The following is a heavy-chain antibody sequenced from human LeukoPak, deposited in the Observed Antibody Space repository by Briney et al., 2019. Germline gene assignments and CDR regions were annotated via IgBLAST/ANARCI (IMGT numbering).Heavy chain of an antibody. D-gene: IGHD3-9*01. J-gene: IGHJ4*02. CDR3: ARAGGSYFLPFDY. CDR2: ISFSGSII. Sequence: GSLRLSCAASGFALSDYYMSWIRQAPGRGLEWVSSISFSGSIIYYADSVIGRFTISRDNAKNSLFLQMSSLRAEDTAVYFCARAGGSYFLPFDYWGQGTLATVSS. V-gene: IGHV3-11*01. CDR1: GFALSDYY.